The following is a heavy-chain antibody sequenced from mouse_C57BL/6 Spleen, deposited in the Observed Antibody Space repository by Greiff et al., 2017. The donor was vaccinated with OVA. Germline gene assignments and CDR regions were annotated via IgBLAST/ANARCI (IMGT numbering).Heavy chain of an antibody. V-gene: IGHV1-52*01. J-gene: IGHJ2*01. CDR3: ARSGTTVVATDY. D-gene: IGHD1-1*01. Sequence: QVQLQQSGAELVRPGSSVKLSCKASGYTFTSYWMHWVKQRPIQGLEWIGNIDPSDSETHYNQKFKDKATLTVDKSSSTAYMQLSSLTSEDSAVYYCARSGTTVVATDYWGQGTTLTVSS. CDR2: IDPSDSET. CDR1: GYTFTSYW.